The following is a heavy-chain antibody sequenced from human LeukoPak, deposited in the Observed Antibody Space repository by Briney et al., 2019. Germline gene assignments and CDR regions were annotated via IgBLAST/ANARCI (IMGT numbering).Heavy chain of an antibody. CDR2: INHSGST. D-gene: IGHD6-13*01. Sequence: SETLSLTCAVYGGSFSGYYWSWIRQPPGKGLEWIGEINHSGSTNYNPSLKSRVTISVDTSKNQFSLKLSSVTAADTAVYYCARGALMAAAGWFDPWGQGTLVTVSS. CDR1: GGSFSGYY. J-gene: IGHJ5*02. V-gene: IGHV4-34*01. CDR3: ARGALMAAAGWFDP.